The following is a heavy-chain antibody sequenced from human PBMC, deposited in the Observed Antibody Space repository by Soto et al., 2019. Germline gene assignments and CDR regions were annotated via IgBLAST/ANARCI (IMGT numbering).Heavy chain of an antibody. CDR2: INIVGGGT. J-gene: IGHJ4*02. CDR3: AKNYHFDS. D-gene: IGHD3-10*01. V-gene: IGHV3-23*01. Sequence: EVQLSESGGGLVQPGGSLRLSCAGTGFTFTNYAMSWVRQTPGKGLEWVSSINIVGGGTYYADSVKGRFTISRDNSKNTLYLHMNSLKADDTAVYYCAKNYHFDSWGQGTLVTVS. CDR1: GFTFTNYA.